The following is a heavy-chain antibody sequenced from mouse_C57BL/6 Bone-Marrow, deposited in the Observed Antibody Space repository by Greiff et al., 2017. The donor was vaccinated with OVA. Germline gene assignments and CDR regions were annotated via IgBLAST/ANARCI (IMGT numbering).Heavy chain of an antibody. D-gene: IGHD2-5*01. V-gene: IGHV1-58*01. CDR2: ISIGNGYT. CDR3: ASQIDSNIPFDY. CDR1: GYTFTSYG. J-gene: IGHJ2*01. Sequence: VQLKESGAELVRPGASVKMSCKTSGYTFTSYGINWVKQRPGQGLEWIGYISIGNGYTEYNEKFKGKATLTLNTSSNTAYMQLSSLTSGDSAIYFCASQIDSNIPFDYWGQGTTLTVSS.